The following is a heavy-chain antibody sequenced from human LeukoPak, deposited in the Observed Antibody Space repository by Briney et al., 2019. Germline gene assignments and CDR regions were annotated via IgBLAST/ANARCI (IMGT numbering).Heavy chain of an antibody. J-gene: IGHJ3*02. CDR1: GGAFSGYY. CDR3: ARAYYDFWSGYPDAFDI. D-gene: IGHD3-3*01. V-gene: IGHV4-34*01. Sequence: SETLSLTCAVYGGAFSGYYWSWIRQPPGKGLEWIGEINHSGSTNYNPSLKSRVTISVDTSKNQFSLKLSSVTAADTAVYYCARAYYDFWSGYPDAFDIWGQGTMVTVSS. CDR2: INHSGST.